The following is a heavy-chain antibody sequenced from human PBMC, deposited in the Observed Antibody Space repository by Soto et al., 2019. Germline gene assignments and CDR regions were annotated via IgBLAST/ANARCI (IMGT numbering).Heavy chain of an antibody. CDR3: ARDLDYGGNSEASDV. D-gene: IGHD4-17*01. V-gene: IGHV4-34*01. CDR2: INHSGST. J-gene: IGHJ3*01. Sequence: SETLSLTRAVYGVSFRGYYWTWIPQPPGTGLEWIGEINHSGSTNYNPSLKSRVTISVDTSKNQFSLKLTSVTAADTAVYYCARDLDYGGNSEASDVWGQGTMVTVSS. CDR1: GVSFRGYY.